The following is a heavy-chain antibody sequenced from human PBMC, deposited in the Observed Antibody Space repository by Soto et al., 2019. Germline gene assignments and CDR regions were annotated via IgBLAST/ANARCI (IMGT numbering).Heavy chain of an antibody. CDR3: ARGGHDYGEYYFDY. V-gene: IGHV1-3*01. Sequence: ASVKVSCKASGGTFSSYAIDWVRQGPGQGLEWMGGINPGNGKTNYSQKFQGRVTITRDTSASTAYMELSSLRSEDTAVYYCARGGHDYGEYYFDYWGQGTLVNAPQ. J-gene: IGHJ4*02. CDR1: GGTFSSYA. CDR2: INPGNGKT. D-gene: IGHD4-17*01.